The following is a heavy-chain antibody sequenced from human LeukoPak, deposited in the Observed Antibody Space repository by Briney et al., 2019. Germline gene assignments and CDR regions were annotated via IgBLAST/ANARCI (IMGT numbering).Heavy chain of an antibody. CDR1: GFTFNSYG. CDR3: AKAPVTSCRGAYCYPFDS. D-gene: IGHD2-21*01. CDR2: ISGSGGST. Sequence: PGGSLRLSCAASGFTFNSYGMSWVRQAPGKGVEWVSAISGSGGSTYYADSVKGRFTISRDNSKNTLYLQMNSLRAEDAAVYFCAKAPVTSCRGAYCYPFDSWGQGTLVTVSS. J-gene: IGHJ4*02. V-gene: IGHV3-23*01.